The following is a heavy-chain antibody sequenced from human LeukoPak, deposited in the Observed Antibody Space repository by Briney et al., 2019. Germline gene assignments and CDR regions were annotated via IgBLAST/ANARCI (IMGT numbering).Heavy chain of an antibody. D-gene: IGHD4-23*01. CDR3: ARHLYPGYGSTNYDGAFFDY. V-gene: IGHV4-59*08. CDR2: TNYNGNS. J-gene: IGHJ4*02. CDR1: GGSITGYY. Sequence: SETLSLTCTVSGGSITGYYWSWIRQPPRKGLEWIGYTNYNGNSKYNPSLKSRITMSVDTSRNQFSLKLSSVTAADTAVYFCARHLYPGYGSTNYDGAFFDYWGQGTPVTVSS.